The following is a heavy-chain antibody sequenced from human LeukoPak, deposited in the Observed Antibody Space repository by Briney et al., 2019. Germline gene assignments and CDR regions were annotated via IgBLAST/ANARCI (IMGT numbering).Heavy chain of an antibody. D-gene: IGHD4-17*01. CDR3: ARGYGDFRAEGRYFHS. V-gene: IGHV4-59*01. J-gene: IGHJ4*02. CDR1: DGSITNYD. Sequence: SETLSLTCTVSDGSITNYDWSWVRQPPGKGLEFIGHVHYSGTANYNPSLRSRVTISIDTSKKHFFLKLKSVTAADTAVYYCARGYGDFRAEGRYFHSWGQGTLVTVSS. CDR2: VHYSGTA.